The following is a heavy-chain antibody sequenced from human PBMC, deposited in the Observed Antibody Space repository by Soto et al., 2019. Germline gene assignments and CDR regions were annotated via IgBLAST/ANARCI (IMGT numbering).Heavy chain of an antibody. J-gene: IGHJ6*03. CDR1: GFTVSSNY. CDR3: ARDPRSDYYYYYMDV. D-gene: IGHD3-10*01. Sequence: GGSLRLSCAASGFTVSSNYMSWVRQAPGKGLEWVSVIYSGGSTYYADSVKGRFTISRHNSKNTLYLQMNSLRAEDTAVYYCARDPRSDYYYYYMDVWGKGTTVTVSS. CDR2: IYSGGST. V-gene: IGHV3-53*04.